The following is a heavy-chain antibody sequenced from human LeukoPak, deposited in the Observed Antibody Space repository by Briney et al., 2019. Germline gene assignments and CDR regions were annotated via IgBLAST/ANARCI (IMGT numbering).Heavy chain of an antibody. CDR3: ARRNGYFYFDY. V-gene: IGHV4-39*01. CDR2: VYYGGST. D-gene: IGHD3-3*01. J-gene: IGHJ4*02. Sequence: SETLSLTCTVSGGSISSSIYYWGWIRQPPGKGLEWIGTVYYGGSTYYNPSLKSRVTISVDTSKNQFSLKLSSVTAADTAVYYCARRNGYFYFDYWGRGTLVTVSS. CDR1: GGSISSSIYY.